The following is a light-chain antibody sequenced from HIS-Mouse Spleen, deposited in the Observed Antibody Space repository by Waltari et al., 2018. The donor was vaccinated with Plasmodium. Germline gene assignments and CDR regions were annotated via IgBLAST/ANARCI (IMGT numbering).Light chain of an antibody. CDR1: QGISSY. CDR3: QQYYSYPLT. CDR2: AAS. J-gene: IGKJ4*01. V-gene: IGKV1-8*01. Sequence: AIRMTQSPSSFSASTGDRVTITCRASQGISSYLAWDQQKPVKAPKLLIYAASTLQSGVPSMFSGSGSGTDFTLTISCLQSEDFATYYCQQYYSYPLTFGGGTKVEIK.